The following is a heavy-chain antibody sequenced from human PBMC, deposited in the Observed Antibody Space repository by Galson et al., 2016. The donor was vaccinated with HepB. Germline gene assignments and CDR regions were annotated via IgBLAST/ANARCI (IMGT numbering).Heavy chain of an antibody. D-gene: IGHD6-13*01. CDR2: IKNSNSDV. V-gene: IGHV3-21*01. CDR3: ARARIAALGTGAFDM. J-gene: IGHJ3*02. CDR1: RFTFSTYT. Sequence: SLRLSCAASRFTFSTYTLNWVRQAPGKGLEWVSSIKNSNSDVYYEDSVKGRFTISRDNAENSLYLQMDSLTAEDTAMYYCARARIAALGTGAFDMWGQGTMVTVSS.